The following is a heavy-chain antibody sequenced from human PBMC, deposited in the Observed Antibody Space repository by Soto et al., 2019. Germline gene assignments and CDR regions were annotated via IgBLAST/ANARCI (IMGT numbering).Heavy chain of an antibody. CDR2: IKQDGSEK. CDR1: GFTFSSYW. D-gene: IGHD3-10*01. V-gene: IGHV3-7*05. J-gene: IGHJ6*02. CDR3: GRNDLTGASVYHYSGRDL. Sequence: VGSLRLSCVASGFTFSSYWMSWDRQAPGKGLEWVANIKQDGSEKYYVDSVKGRFTISRDNAKNSLYLQMNSLRAEDTAVYYWGRNDLTGASVYHYSGRDLGGQGPTSTFP.